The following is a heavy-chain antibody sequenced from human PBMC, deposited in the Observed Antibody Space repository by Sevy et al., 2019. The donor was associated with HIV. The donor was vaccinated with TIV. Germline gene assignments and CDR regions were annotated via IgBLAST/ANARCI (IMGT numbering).Heavy chain of an antibody. Sequence: GGSLRLSCAVSGFPFSNYWMSWVRQAPGKGLEWVANIKQDESEIYNVDSVKGRFTISRDNAKNSVSLQMNSLGAEDTAVYYCARGPNYGDRTDYFECWGQGLLVTVSS. CDR3: ARGPNYGDRTDYFEC. CDR1: GFPFSNYW. J-gene: IGHJ4*02. V-gene: IGHV3-7*01. D-gene: IGHD4-17*01. CDR2: IKQDESEI.